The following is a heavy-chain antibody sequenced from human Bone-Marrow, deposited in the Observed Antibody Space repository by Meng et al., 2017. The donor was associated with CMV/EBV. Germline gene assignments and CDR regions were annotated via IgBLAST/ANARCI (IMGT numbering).Heavy chain of an antibody. CDR1: GFTFSSYS. J-gene: IGHJ5*02. Sequence: GESLKISCAASGFTFSSYSMNWVRQAPGKGLEWVSSISSSRSYIYYADSVKGRFTISRDNAKNSLYLRMNSLRVEDTAVYYCARGPRWLDPWGQGTLVTVSS. CDR2: ISSSRSYI. V-gene: IGHV3-21*01. CDR3: ARGPRWLDP.